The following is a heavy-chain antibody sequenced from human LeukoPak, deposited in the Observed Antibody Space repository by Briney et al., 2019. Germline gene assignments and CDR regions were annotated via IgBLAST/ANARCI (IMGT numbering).Heavy chain of an antibody. Sequence: GGSLRLSCAASGSTFSSYEMTWVRQAPGKGLEWVSYISSSGSTIYYADSVKGRFTISRDNAKNSLYLQMNSLRAEDTAVYYCARSSTWIQLWMSYWYFDLWGRGTLVTVSS. CDR1: GSTFSSYE. CDR3: ARSSTWIQLWMSYWYFDL. V-gene: IGHV3-48*03. J-gene: IGHJ2*01. CDR2: ISSSGSTI. D-gene: IGHD5-18*01.